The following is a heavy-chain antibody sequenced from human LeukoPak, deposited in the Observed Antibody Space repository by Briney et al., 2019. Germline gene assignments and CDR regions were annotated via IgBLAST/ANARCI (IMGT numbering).Heavy chain of an antibody. CDR2: ISYDGSNK. CDR1: GFTFSSYT. J-gene: IGHJ4*02. D-gene: IGHD4-17*01. Sequence: GGTLRLSCAASGFTFSSYTMHWVRQAPGKGLEWVAVISYDGSNKYYADSVKGRFTISRDNSKNTLYVQMNSLRAEDTAVYYCARLRRYFDYWGQGTLVTVSS. V-gene: IGHV3-30*04. CDR3: ARLRRYFDY.